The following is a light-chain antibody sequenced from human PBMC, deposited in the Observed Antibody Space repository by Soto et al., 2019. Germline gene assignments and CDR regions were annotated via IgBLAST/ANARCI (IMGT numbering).Light chain of an antibody. J-gene: IGKJ1*01. V-gene: IGKV1-5*01. CDR1: QSISSW. CDR3: QQYNSWGT. Sequence: DIQMTQSPSTLSASVGDRVTITCRASQSISSWLAWYQQKPGKAPNLLIYDASSLESGVPSRFSGSGSGTEFTLTISSLQPDDFATYYCQQYNSWGTFGQGTKVEIK. CDR2: DAS.